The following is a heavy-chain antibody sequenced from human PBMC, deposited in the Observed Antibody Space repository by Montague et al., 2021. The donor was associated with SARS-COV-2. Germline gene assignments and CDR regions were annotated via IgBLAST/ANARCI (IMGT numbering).Heavy chain of an antibody. Sequence: SLRLSCAASGFTFSSYWMSWVRQAPGKGLEWVANLKQDGSEKYYVASXQGRFTISRDNAKNSLYLQMNSLRAEDTAVYYCARDGFGELSSYYYYGMDVWGQGTTVTVSS. CDR2: LKQDGSEK. J-gene: IGHJ6*02. V-gene: IGHV3-7*01. D-gene: IGHD3-10*01. CDR3: ARDGFGELSSYYYYGMDV. CDR1: GFTFSSYW.